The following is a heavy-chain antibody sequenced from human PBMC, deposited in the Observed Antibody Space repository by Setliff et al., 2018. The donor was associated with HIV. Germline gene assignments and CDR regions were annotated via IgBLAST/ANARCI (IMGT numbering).Heavy chain of an antibody. CDR1: GYTFTSYY. CDR2: INPSGGST. CDR3: AKDGHDQDHYYHMDV. D-gene: IGHD1-1*01. V-gene: IGHV1-46*01. J-gene: IGHJ6*03. Sequence: ASVKVSCKASGYTFTSYYMHWVRQAPGQGLEWMGIINPSGGSTIYAQKFQGRVTMTRDTSTSTVYMQLSTLRSEDTAVYYCAKDGHDQDHYYHMDVWGKGTTVTVSS.